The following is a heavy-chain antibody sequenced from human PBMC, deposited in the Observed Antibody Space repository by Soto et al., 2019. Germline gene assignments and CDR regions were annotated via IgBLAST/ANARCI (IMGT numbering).Heavy chain of an antibody. D-gene: IGHD3-16*01. CDR1: GGYFSGYY. CDR3: ARLPITSSYFDY. V-gene: IGHV4-34*01. Sequence: SEPLSHTYAVYGGYFSGYYWSWIRQPPGKGLEWIGEINHSGSTNYNPSLKSRVTISVDTSKNQFSLKLSSVTAADTAVYYCARLPITSSYFDYWGQGTLVTVSS. CDR2: INHSGST. J-gene: IGHJ4*02.